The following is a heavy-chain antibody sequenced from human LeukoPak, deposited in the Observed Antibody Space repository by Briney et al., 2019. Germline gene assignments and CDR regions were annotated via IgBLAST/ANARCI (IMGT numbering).Heavy chain of an antibody. Sequence: GGSLRLSCAASGFSFSNYWMSWIRQAPGKGLEWVANIKEDGREKYYVDSVKGRFTISRDNTKRTVYLQMDRLRVEDSALYYCAREWDSGTYRYFDFWGQGTLVTVSS. J-gene: IGHJ4*02. CDR2: IKEDGREK. V-gene: IGHV3-7*01. CDR1: GFSFSNYW. CDR3: AREWDSGTYRYFDF. D-gene: IGHD1-26*01.